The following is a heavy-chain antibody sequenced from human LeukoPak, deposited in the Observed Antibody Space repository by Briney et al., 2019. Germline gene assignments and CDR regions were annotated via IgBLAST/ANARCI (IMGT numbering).Heavy chain of an antibody. Sequence: SETLSLTCTVSGGSISSGGYYWSWIRQPPGKGLEWIGRIYTSGSTNYNPSLKSRVTMSVDTSKNQFSLKLSSVTAADTAVYYCARDRYGVLFDYWGQGTLVTVSS. CDR1: GGSISSGGYY. CDR2: IYTSGST. CDR3: ARDRYGVLFDY. J-gene: IGHJ4*02. D-gene: IGHD4-17*01. V-gene: IGHV4-61*02.